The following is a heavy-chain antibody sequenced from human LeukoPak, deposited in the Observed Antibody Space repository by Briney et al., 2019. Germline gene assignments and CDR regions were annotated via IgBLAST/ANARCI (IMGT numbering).Heavy chain of an antibody. V-gene: IGHV3-23*01. J-gene: IGHJ6*03. Sequence: PGGSLRLSCAASGFTFSSYAMSWVRQAPGKGLEWVSAISGSGGSTYYADSVKGRFTISRDNAKNSLYLQMNSLRAEDTAVYYCARGEYYYGSGSYPLYYYYYYYMDVWGKGTTVTVSS. CDR3: ARGEYYYGSGSYPLYYYYYYYMDV. CDR2: ISGSGGST. D-gene: IGHD3-10*01. CDR1: GFTFSSYA.